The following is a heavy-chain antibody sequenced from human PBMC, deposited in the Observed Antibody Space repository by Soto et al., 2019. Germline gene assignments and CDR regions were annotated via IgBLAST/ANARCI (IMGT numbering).Heavy chain of an antibody. Sequence: GESLKISCKGSGYSFIDYWIGWVRQVPGKGLEWMGVIYPGDSDTRYSPSFQGQVTISADKSISTAYLQWSSLKASDTAMYYCARHYYDSSGTIDYWGQGTLVTVSS. J-gene: IGHJ4*02. CDR2: IYPGDSDT. V-gene: IGHV5-51*01. CDR3: ARHYYDSSGTIDY. CDR1: GYSFIDYW. D-gene: IGHD3-22*01.